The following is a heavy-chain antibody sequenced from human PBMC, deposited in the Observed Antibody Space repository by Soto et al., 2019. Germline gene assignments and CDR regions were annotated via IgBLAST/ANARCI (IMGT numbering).Heavy chain of an antibody. CDR3: VRDSGAKLSSS. CDR1: GGTFSSYR. J-gene: IGHJ4*02. V-gene: IGHV1-69*13. CDR2: IVPIYRTA. Sequence: VASVKVSCKASGGTFSSYRINWVRQAPGQGLEWVGGIVPIYRTADYAQKFQGRVTITADESARTSYMEPRSLKSQDTAVYYCVRDSGAKLSSSWGQGTLVTVSS. D-gene: IGHD6-13*01.